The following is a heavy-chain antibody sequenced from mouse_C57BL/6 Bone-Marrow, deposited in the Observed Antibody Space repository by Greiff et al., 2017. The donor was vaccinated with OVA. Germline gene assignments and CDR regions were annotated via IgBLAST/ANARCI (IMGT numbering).Heavy chain of an antibody. Sequence: EVKLVESGGGLVKPGGSLKLSCAASGFTFSDYGMHWVRPAPEKGLEWVAYISSGSSTIYYADTVTGRFTIARDNAKNTLCLQMTSLRSEEAAMYYCARINYWYFDVWGTGTTVTVSS. J-gene: IGHJ1*03. CDR2: ISSGSSTI. CDR1: GFTFSDYG. CDR3: ARINYWYFDV. V-gene: IGHV5-17*01.